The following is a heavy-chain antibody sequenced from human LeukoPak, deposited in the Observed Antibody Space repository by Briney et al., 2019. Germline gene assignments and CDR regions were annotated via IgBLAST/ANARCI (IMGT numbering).Heavy chain of an antibody. CDR2: ISGSGGST. CDR1: GFTFSSYA. CDR3: AKYDILTGSPPFDP. V-gene: IGHV3-23*01. J-gene: IGHJ5*02. Sequence: GGSLRLSCAASGFTFSSYAMSWVRQAPGKGLEWVSAISGSGGSTYYADSVKGRFTISSDNSKNTLYLQMNSLRAEDTAVYYCAKYDILTGSPPFDPWGQGTLVTVSS. D-gene: IGHD3-9*01.